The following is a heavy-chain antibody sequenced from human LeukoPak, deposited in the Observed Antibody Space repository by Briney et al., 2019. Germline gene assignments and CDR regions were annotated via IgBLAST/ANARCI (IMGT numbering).Heavy chain of an antibody. J-gene: IGHJ5*02. D-gene: IGHD1-14*01. CDR3: AREIGKGWFDP. V-gene: IGHV3-21*01. Sequence: GGSLRLSCAVSGFTFSSYSMNWVRQAPGKGLEWVSSISGSGSYIYYADSVKGRFTISRDNAKNSLFLQMNSLRVEDTAVYYCAREIGKGWFDPWGQGTLVTVSS. CDR1: GFTFSSYS. CDR2: ISGSGSYI.